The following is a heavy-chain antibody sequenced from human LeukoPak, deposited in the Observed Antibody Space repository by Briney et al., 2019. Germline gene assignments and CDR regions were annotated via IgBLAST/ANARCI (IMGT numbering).Heavy chain of an antibody. CDR2: IYYSGST. J-gene: IGHJ4*02. Sequence: SETLSLTCTVSGGSLSSYYWSWIRQPPGKGLEWIGYIYYSGSTNYNPSLKSRVTISVDTSKNQFSLKLSSVTAADTAVYYCARWSSSWYSFDYWGQGALVTVSS. D-gene: IGHD6-13*01. CDR1: GGSLSSYY. V-gene: IGHV4-59*01. CDR3: ARWSSSWYSFDY.